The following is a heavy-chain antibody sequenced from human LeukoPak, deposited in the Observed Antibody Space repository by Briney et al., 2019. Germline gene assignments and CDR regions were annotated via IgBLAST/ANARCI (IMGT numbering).Heavy chain of an antibody. V-gene: IGHV4-61*08. Sequence: PSETLSLTCTVSGGSISSGDYYWSWIRQPPGKGLEWIGYIYYSGSTNYNPSLKSRVTISVDTSKNQFSLKLSSVTAADTAVYYCAREARFLRITMIGRWFDPWGQGTLVTVSS. CDR3: AREARFLRITMIGRWFDP. J-gene: IGHJ5*02. CDR1: GGSISSGDYY. D-gene: IGHD3-22*01. CDR2: IYYSGST.